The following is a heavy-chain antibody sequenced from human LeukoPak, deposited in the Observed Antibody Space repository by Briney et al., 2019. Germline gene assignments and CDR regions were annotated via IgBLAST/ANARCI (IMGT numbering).Heavy chain of an antibody. V-gene: IGHV3-23*01. CDR1: GFTFSSYG. J-gene: IGHJ3*01. CDR2: ISGSGGST. Sequence: GGTLRLSCAASGFTFSSYGMSWVRQAPGKGLEWVSAISGSGGSTYYADSVKGRFTISRDNAKNSLYLQMNSLRAEDTAVYYCARDLLLLWGQGTMVTVSS. CDR3: ARDLLLL. D-gene: IGHD2/OR15-2a*01.